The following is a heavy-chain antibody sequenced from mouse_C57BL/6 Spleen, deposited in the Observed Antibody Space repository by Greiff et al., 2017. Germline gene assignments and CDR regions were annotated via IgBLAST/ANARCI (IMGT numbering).Heavy chain of an antibody. Sequence: EVKLVESGGGLVKPGGSLKLSCAASGFTFSSYAMSWVRQTPEKRLEWVATISDGGSYTYYPNNVKGRFTISRDNAKNNLYLQMSHLKSEDTAMYYCARDDYSKSLDYWGQGTTLTVSS. V-gene: IGHV5-4*01. D-gene: IGHD2-5*01. CDR3: ARDDYSKSLDY. J-gene: IGHJ2*01. CDR1: GFTFSSYA. CDR2: ISDGGSYT.